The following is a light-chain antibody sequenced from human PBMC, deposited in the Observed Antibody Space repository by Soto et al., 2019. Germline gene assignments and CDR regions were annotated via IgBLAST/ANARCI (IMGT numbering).Light chain of an antibody. V-gene: IGKV1-39*01. Sequence: DIQMTQSPSSLSASVGDGVTITCGAGQSTSTYFNWYQQKPGTAPKLLIYGASNLQSGVPSRFSASGSGTDFTLTISSLQPEDFATYYCQQSYNSPWTFGQGTQVEIK. J-gene: IGKJ1*01. CDR2: GAS. CDR1: QSTSTY. CDR3: QQSYNSPWT.